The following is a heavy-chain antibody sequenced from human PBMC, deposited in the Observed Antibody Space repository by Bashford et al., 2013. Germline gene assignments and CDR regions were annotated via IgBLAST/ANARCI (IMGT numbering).Heavy chain of an antibody. CDR1: GGSFSGYY. J-gene: IGHJ5*02. Sequence: SSETLSLTCAVYGGSFSGYYWSWIRQPPGKGLEWIGYIYYSGSTNYNPSLKSRVTISVDTSKNQFSLKLSSVTAADTAVYYCARSAVMVRGVISWFDPGAREPWSPSPQ. CDR3: ARSAVMVRGVISWFDP. D-gene: IGHD3-10*01. V-gene: IGHV4-34*01. CDR2: IYYSGST.